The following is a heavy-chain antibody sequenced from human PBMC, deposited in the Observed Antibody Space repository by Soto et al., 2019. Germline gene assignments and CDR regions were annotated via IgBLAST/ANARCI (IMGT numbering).Heavy chain of an antibody. CDR1: GFTFRSYG. CDR3: AKADGSGAYTAFDY. CDR2: ISYEGSDK. J-gene: IGHJ4*02. V-gene: IGHV3-30*18. D-gene: IGHD3-22*01. Sequence: GGSLRLSCAASGFTFRSYGMHWVRQAPGKGLEWVAFISYEGSDKSYVDSVKGRFAISRDNYKNTLYLQMNSLGAEDTAVYYCAKADGSGAYTAFDYWGQGALVTVSS.